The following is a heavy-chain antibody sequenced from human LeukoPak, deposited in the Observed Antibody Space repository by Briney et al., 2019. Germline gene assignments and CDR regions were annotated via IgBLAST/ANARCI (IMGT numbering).Heavy chain of an antibody. CDR1: GGSISSYY. V-gene: IGHV4-59*12. J-gene: IGHJ4*02. CDR3: ARVRYYYDSSGYYRLDY. Sequence: SETLSLTCTVSGGSISSYYWSWIRQPPGKGLEWIGYIYYSGSTNYNPSLKSRVTMSVDTSKNQFSLKLSSVTAADTAVYYCARVRYYYDSSGYYRLDYWGQGTLVTVSS. D-gene: IGHD3-22*01. CDR2: IYYSGST.